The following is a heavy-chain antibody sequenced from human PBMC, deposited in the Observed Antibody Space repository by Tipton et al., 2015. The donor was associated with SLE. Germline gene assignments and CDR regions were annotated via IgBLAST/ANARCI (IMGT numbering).Heavy chain of an antibody. CDR1: RFTFSSYA. CDR2: ISSSDGDT. D-gene: IGHD3-16*01. J-gene: IGHJ6*03. Sequence: SLRLSCAASRFTFSSYAMTWVRQAPGKGLEWVSYISSSDGDTYYTDSVKGRFTISRDNAKNSLYLQMNSLRVEDTAIYYCARGRGSPDVWGKGTPGT. CDR3: ARGRGSPDV. V-gene: IGHV3-48*03.